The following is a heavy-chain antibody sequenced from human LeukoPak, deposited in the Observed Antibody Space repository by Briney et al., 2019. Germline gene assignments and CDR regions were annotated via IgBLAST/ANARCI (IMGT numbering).Heavy chain of an antibody. Sequence: GGSLRLSCVATGFSFSTSDMSWVRQAPGKGLEWVSAISGSGGSTYYADSVKGRFTISRDNSKNTLYLQMNSLRAEDTAVYYCAKDQVVVVAATSDYWGQGTLVTVSS. CDR2: ISGSGGST. J-gene: IGHJ4*02. CDR3: AKDQVVVVAATSDY. V-gene: IGHV3-23*01. CDR1: GFSFSTSD. D-gene: IGHD2-15*01.